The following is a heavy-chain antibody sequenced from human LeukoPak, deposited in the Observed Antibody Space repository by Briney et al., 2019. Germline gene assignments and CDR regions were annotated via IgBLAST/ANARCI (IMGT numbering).Heavy chain of an antibody. CDR1: GFTFDDYA. Sequence: PGGSLRLSCAASGFTFDDYAMHWVRHAPGKGLEWVSGISWSSGSIGYADSVKGRFTISRDNAKNSLYLQMNSLRAEDTALYYCAKSLYYYDSSGRTFDYWGQGTLVTVSS. CDR3: AKSLYYYDSSGRTFDY. J-gene: IGHJ4*02. V-gene: IGHV3-9*01. D-gene: IGHD3-22*01. CDR2: ISWSSGSI.